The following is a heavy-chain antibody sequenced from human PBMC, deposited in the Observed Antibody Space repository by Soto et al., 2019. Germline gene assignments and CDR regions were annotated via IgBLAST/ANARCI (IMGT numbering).Heavy chain of an antibody. J-gene: IGHJ4*02. CDR1: GGSISLERFY. Sequence: QVQLQESGPGLVKPSDTLSLTCTVSGGSISLERFYWTWIRQPPGKGLEWIGYVSHTGATNYNPSLHSRVEISVDTSRNQFSLKLRSLTAADTAVYFCARAFSSAHINNYDYWGQGTLVSVSA. V-gene: IGHV4-61*01. CDR3: ARAFSSAHINNYDY. CDR2: VSHTGAT.